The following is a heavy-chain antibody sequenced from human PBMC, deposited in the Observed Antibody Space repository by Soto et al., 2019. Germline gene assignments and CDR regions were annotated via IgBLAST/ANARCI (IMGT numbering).Heavy chain of an antibody. J-gene: IGHJ4*02. V-gene: IGHV1-2*02. CDR2: ISPNSGGT. CDR1: GYTFTGYY. Sequence: QVQLVQSGAEVKKPGASVKVSCKASGYTFTGYYMHWVRQAPGQGLEWMGWISPNSGGTNYAQKFQGGVTMTRDTSISTAYMELSRLRSDDTAVYYCARGPSRQYCSSTSCNSLFDYWGQGTLVTVSS. D-gene: IGHD2-2*01. CDR3: ARGPSRQYCSSTSCNSLFDY.